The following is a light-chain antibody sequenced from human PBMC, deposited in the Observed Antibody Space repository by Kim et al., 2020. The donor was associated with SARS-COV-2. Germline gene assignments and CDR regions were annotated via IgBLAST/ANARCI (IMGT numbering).Light chain of an antibody. J-gene: IGLJ2*01. CDR1: KLGDKY. V-gene: IGLV3-1*01. Sequence: VSPGQTANITCSGDKLGDKYACWYQQKPGQSPVLVIYQDNKRPSGIPERFSGSNSGNTATLTISGTQAMDEADYYCQAWDSSTAVFGGGTKLTVL. CDR3: QAWDSSTAV. CDR2: QDN.